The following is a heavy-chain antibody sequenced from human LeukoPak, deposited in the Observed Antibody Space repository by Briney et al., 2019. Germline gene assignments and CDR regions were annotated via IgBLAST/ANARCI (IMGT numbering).Heavy chain of an antibody. J-gene: IGHJ4*02. Sequence: ASVTVSFKASGYTFTSYGISWVRQAPGQGLEWMGWFSAYNGNTSYAQKVQGRVTMTTDTSTSTAYMELRSLRSDDTAVYYCARGSDSSGYLPFDYWGQGTLVTVSS. CDR3: ARGSDSSGYLPFDY. CDR1: GYTFTSYG. V-gene: IGHV1-18*01. D-gene: IGHD3-22*01. CDR2: FSAYNGNT.